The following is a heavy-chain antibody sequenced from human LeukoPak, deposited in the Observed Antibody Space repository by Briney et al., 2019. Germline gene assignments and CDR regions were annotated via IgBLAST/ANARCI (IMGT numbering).Heavy chain of an antibody. V-gene: IGHV4-30-2*01. J-gene: IGHJ3*02. CDR3: ARSSDIVVVPAAKGAAFDI. CDR1: GGSISSGGYS. D-gene: IGHD2-2*01. CDR2: IYHSGST. Sequence: SETLSLTCAVSGGSISSGGYSWSWIRQPPGKGLEWIGYIYHSGSTYYNPSLKSRVTISVDRSKNQFSLKLSSVTTADTAVYYCARSSDIVVVPAAKGAAFDIWGQGTMVTVSS.